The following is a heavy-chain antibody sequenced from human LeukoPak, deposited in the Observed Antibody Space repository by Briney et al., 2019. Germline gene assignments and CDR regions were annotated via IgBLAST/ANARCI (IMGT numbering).Heavy chain of an antibody. Sequence: ASVKVSCKTSGYTFSDYYIHWVRQAPGQGLEWMGWINPNSGETKSAQKFQGRVTMTGGTSISTAYMELRRVTSDDTAVYYCARDRDYSNTERGFDYWGQGTLVTVSP. CDR1: GYTFSDYY. V-gene: IGHV1-2*02. J-gene: IGHJ4*02. CDR3: ARDRDYSNTERGFDY. D-gene: IGHD4-11*01. CDR2: INPNSGET.